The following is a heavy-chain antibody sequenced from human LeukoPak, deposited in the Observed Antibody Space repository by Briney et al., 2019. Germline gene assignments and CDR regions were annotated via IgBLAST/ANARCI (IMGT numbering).Heavy chain of an antibody. V-gene: IGHV3-21*01. CDR1: GFTFSSYS. CDR2: ISSSSSYI. Sequence: GGSLRLSCAASGFTFSSYSMNWVRQAPGKGLEWVSSISSSSSYIYYADSVKGRFTISRDNAKNSLYLQMNSLRAEGTAVYYCARGPDTTYYDILTGRGFDYWGQGTLVTVSS. D-gene: IGHD3-9*01. J-gene: IGHJ4*02. CDR3: ARGPDTTYYDILTGRGFDY.